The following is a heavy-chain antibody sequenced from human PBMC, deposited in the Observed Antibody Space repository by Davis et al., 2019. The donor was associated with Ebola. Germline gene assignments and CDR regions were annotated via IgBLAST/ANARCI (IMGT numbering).Heavy chain of an antibody. J-gene: IGHJ6*02. CDR3: ARDRATVITLYHYYGMDV. D-gene: IGHD4-17*01. CDR2: IYHSGST. Sequence: SETLSLTCAVSGGSISSSNWWSWVRQPPGKGLEWIGEIYHSGSTNYNPSLRSRVTISVDRSKNQFSLKLSSVTAADTAVYYCARDRATVITLYHYYGMDVWGQGTTVTVSS. CDR1: GGSISSSNW. V-gene: IGHV4-4*02.